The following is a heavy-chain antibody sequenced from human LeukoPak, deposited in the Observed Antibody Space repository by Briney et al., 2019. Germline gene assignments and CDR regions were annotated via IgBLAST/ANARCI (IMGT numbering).Heavy chain of an antibody. Sequence: PGGSLRLSCAASGFTFSSYEMNWVRQAPGKGLEWVSYISSSGSLIYYADSVKGRFTISRDNAKNSLYLQMNSLRAEDTAVYYCAGEMGYYDSSGYYYWGQGTLVTVSS. CDR2: ISSSGSLI. CDR3: AGEMGYYDSSGYYY. CDR1: GFTFSSYE. V-gene: IGHV3-48*03. J-gene: IGHJ4*02. D-gene: IGHD3-22*01.